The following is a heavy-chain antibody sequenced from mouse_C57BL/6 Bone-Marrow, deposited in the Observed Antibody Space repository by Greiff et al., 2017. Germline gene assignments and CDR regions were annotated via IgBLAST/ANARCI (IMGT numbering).Heavy chain of an antibody. V-gene: IGHV8-8*01. CDR2: IWWDDDR. CDR1: GYSLSTFGMG. CDR3: ARIPFWYVDV. J-gene: IGHJ1*03. Sequence: QVTLQESGPGLLQPSQTLSLTCSFSGYSLSTFGMGVGWIRQPSGQGLEWLANIWWDDDRYYNPALKSRLSISKATSKNQVFLKIANVDTADTATYYCARIPFWYVDVWGTGTTVTVSS.